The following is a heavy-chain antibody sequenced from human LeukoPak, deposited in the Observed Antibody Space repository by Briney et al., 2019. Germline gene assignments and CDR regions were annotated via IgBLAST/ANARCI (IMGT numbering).Heavy chain of an antibody. D-gene: IGHD2/OR15-2a*01. V-gene: IGHV3-30-3*01. CDR1: GFTFSSYA. CDR2: ISYDGSNK. Sequence: GGSLRLSCAASGFTFSSYAMHWVRQAPGKGLEWVAVISYDGSNKYYADSVKGRFTISRDNSKNTLYLQMNSLRAEDTAVYYCAKDLSPWGQGTLVTVSS. CDR3: AKDLSP. J-gene: IGHJ5*02.